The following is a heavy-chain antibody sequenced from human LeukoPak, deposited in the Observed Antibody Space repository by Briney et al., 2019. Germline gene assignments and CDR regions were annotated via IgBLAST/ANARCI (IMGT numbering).Heavy chain of an antibody. Sequence: SETLSLTCTVSGGSISSYYWSWIRQPPGKGLEWIGYIYYSGSTNYNLSPKSRVTISVDTSKNQFSLKLSSVTAADTAVYYCARQYLYYFDYWGQGTLVTVSS. CDR1: GGSISSYY. CDR2: IYYSGST. CDR3: ARQYLYYFDY. J-gene: IGHJ4*02. V-gene: IGHV4-59*08.